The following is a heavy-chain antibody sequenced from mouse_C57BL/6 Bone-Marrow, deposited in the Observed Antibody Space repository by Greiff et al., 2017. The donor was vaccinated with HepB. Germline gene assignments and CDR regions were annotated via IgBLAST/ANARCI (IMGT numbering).Heavy chain of an antibody. Sequence: QVQLKESGPELVKPGASVKLSCKASGYTFTSYDINWVKQRPGQGLEWIGWIYPRDGSTKYNEKFKGKATLTVDTSSSTAYMELHSLTSEDSAVYFCARRWNYDYEGDWFAYWGQGTLVTVSA. CDR3: ARRWNYDYEGDWFAY. D-gene: IGHD2-4*01. J-gene: IGHJ3*01. V-gene: IGHV1-85*01. CDR2: IYPRDGST. CDR1: GYTFTSYD.